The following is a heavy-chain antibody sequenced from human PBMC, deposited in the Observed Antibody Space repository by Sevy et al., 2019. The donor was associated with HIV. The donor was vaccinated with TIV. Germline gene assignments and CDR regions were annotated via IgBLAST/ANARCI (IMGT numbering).Heavy chain of an antibody. CDR2: IKSKTDCGTT. V-gene: IGHV3-15*01. Sequence: GGSLRLSCAASGFTFSNAWMSWVRQAPGKGLEWVGRIKSKTDCGTTDYAAPVKGRFTISRDDSKNTLYLQMNSLKTEDTAVYYCTTEYLWFGELLRGGYYYGMDVWGQGTTVTVSS. J-gene: IGHJ6*02. CDR3: TTEYLWFGELLRGGYYYGMDV. D-gene: IGHD3-10*01. CDR1: GFTFSNAW.